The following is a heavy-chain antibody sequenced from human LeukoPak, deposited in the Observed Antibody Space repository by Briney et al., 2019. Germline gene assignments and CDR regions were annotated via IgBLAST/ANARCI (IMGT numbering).Heavy chain of an antibody. Sequence: SETLSLTCAVSGYSISSGYYWGWIRQPPGKGLEWIGTIYHSGSTYYNPSLKSRVTISVDTSKNQFSLKLSSATAADTAVYYCARQGEGADVWGKGTTVTVSS. J-gene: IGHJ6*04. V-gene: IGHV4-38-2*01. CDR2: IYHSGST. CDR1: GYSISSGYY. D-gene: IGHD2-21*01. CDR3: ARQGEGADV.